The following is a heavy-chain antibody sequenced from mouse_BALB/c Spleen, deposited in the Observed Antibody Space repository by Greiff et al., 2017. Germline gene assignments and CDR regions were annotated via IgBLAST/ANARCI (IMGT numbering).Heavy chain of an antibody. CDR3: ARKTTVVAWYFDV. Sequence: QVQLQQSGAELMKPGASVKISCKATGYTFSSYWIEWVKQRPGHGLEWIGEILPGSGSTNYNEKFKGKATFTADTSSNTAYMQLSSLTSEDSAVYYCARKTTVVAWYFDVWGAGTTVTVSS. CDR2: ILPGSGST. CDR1: GYTFSSYW. J-gene: IGHJ1*01. D-gene: IGHD1-1*01. V-gene: IGHV1-9*01.